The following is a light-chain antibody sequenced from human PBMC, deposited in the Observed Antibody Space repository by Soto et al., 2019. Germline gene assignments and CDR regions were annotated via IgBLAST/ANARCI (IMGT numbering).Light chain of an antibody. J-gene: IGLJ2*01. V-gene: IGLV2-14*01. CDR3: SSYTASSTVV. Sequence: QSALTQPASVSGSPGQSITISCTGTSSDVGAYGYVSWYQQHPGKAPKLMIYEVSYRPSGVSNRFSGSKSGNAASLTISGIPAEGEADYYCSSYTASSTVVFGGGTKMTVL. CDR2: EVS. CDR1: SSDVGAYGY.